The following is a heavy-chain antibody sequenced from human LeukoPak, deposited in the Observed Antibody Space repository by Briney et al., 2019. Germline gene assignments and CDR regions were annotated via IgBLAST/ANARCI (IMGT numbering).Heavy chain of an antibody. D-gene: IGHD2-21*01. CDR2: ISSSSSYI. CDR3: VKEKNCGRECYFFDS. J-gene: IGHJ4*02. V-gene: IGHV3-21*04. CDR1: GFTFSSYS. Sequence: PGGSLRLSCAASGFTFSSYSMNWVRQAPGKGLEWVSLISSSSSYIYYADSVKGRLTISRDNRQDSLYLQMNSLTTEDSAIYYCVKEKNCGRECYFFDSWGQGALVTVSS.